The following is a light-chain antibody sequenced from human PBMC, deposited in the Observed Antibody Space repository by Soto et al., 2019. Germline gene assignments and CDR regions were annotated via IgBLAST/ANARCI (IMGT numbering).Light chain of an antibody. J-gene: IGKJ1*01. V-gene: IGKV3-20*01. CDR3: QQYGSSSRT. Sequence: EIVLTQSPGTLSWSPGERATLSCRASQSVSSYLAWYQQKPGQAPRLLIYGASSRATGIPDRFSASGSGTDFTLTISRLEPEDFAVYYCQQYGSSSRTFGQGTKVEIK. CDR2: GAS. CDR1: QSVSSY.